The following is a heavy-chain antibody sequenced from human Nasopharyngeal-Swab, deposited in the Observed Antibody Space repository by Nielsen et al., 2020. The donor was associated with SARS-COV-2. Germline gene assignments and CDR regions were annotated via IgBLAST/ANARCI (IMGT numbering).Heavy chain of an antibody. CDR1: GFTFSSYW. J-gene: IGHJ3*02. CDR2: IKQDGSEK. Sequence: GGSLRLSCAASGFTFSSYWMSWVRQAPGKGLEWVANIKQDGSEKYYVDSVKGRFTISRDNAKNSLYLQMNSLRAEDTAVYYCAREVRGSYWPAFDISGQGTMVTVSS. D-gene: IGHD1-26*01. V-gene: IGHV3-7*01. CDR3: AREVRGSYWPAFDI.